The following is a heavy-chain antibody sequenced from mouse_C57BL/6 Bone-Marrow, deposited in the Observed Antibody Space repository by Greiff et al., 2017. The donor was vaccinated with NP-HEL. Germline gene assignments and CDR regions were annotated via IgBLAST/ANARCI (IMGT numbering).Heavy chain of an antibody. J-gene: IGHJ1*03. Sequence: VQLKESGPELVKPGDSVKISCKASGYSFTGYFMNWVMQSHGKSLEWIGRINPYKGDTFYNQKFKGKATLTVDKSSSTAHMELRSLTSEDSAVYYCARGPTVVARGWYFDVWGTGTTVTVSS. CDR3: ARGPTVVARGWYFDV. CDR2: INPYKGDT. CDR1: GYSFTGYF. D-gene: IGHD1-1*01. V-gene: IGHV1-20*01.